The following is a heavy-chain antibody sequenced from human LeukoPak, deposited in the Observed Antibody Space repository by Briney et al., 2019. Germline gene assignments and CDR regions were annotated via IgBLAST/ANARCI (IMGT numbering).Heavy chain of an antibody. CDR3: ARDREAAADLGY. CDR2: IWNDGSNE. V-gene: IGHV3-33*01. J-gene: IGHJ4*02. D-gene: IGHD6-13*01. Sequence: PGGYLRLSCAASGFTFSSYGMHWVRQAPGKGLELVAIIWNDGSNEYYADSVKGRFTISRDNSKNTLYLQMNSLRVEDTAVYYCARDREAAADLGYWGQGTLVTVSS. CDR1: GFTFSSYG.